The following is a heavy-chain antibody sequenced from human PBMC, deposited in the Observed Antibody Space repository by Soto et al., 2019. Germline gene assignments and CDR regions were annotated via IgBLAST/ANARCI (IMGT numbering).Heavy chain of an antibody. D-gene: IGHD6-19*01. J-gene: IGHJ4*02. CDR2: ISYSGRT. CDR1: GASIITDNYF. V-gene: IGHV4-39*07. Sequence: SETLSLTCTVSGASIITDNYFWVWIRQSPRRGLELIGSISYSGRTYDNPSLQSRVTISIDASKDQFSLKLTSVTAADTAVYYCARAGDGSGWYQEAGLDYWGQGTLVTVSS. CDR3: ARAGDGSGWYQEAGLDY.